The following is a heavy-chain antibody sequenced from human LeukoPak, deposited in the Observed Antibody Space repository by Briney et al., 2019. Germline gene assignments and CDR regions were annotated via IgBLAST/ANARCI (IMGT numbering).Heavy chain of an antibody. CDR2: INHSGST. V-gene: IGHV4-34*01. CDR3: ASDYDSFLDY. CDR1: GGSFSGYY. Sequence: SETLSLTCAVYGGSFSGYYWSWIRQPPGKGLEWIGEINHSGSTNYNPSLKSRVTISVDTSKNQFSLKLSSVTAADTAVYYCASDYDSFLDYWGQGTLVTVSS. J-gene: IGHJ4*02. D-gene: IGHD3-22*01.